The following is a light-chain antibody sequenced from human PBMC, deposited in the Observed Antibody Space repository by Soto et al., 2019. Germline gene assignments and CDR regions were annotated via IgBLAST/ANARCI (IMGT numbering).Light chain of an antibody. CDR3: QKYNSYSWT. Sequence: DIQMTQSPTSLSASVGDRVTITCRASQAISNYLTWYQQKPGQVPNLLIYAASTLHSGVPSRFSGSGSGTDFTLTISSLQPEDVATYYCQKYNSYSWTFGQGTKVEIK. CDR2: AAS. CDR1: QAISNY. V-gene: IGKV1-27*01. J-gene: IGKJ1*01.